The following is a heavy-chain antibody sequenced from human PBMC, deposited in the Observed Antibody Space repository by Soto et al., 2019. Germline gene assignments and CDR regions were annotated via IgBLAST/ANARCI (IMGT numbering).Heavy chain of an antibody. CDR1: GFTFSSYA. V-gene: IGHV3-30-3*01. D-gene: IGHD1-7*01. CDR3: ARDGGLELRRGWWDY. CDR2: ISYDGSNK. J-gene: IGHJ4*02. Sequence: QVQLVESGGGVVQPGRSLRLSCAASGFTFSSYAMHWVRQAPGKGLEWVAVISYDGSNKYYADSVKGRFTISRDNSKNTLYLQMNSLRAEDTGVYYWARDGGLELRRGWWDYWGQGTLVTVSS.